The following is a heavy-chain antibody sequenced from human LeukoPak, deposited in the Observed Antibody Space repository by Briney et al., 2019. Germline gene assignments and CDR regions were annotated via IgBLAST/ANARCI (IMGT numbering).Heavy chain of an antibody. J-gene: IGHJ4*02. V-gene: IGHV3-7*05. CDR3: ARDLSRSYYYGSGSYSD. D-gene: IGHD3-10*01. CDR1: GFTFTTYW. Sequence: GGSLRRSCAASGFTFTTYWMGWVRQAPGKGLEWLANIKQDGREKYYVDSVKGRFTISRDNAKNSLYLQMNSLRAEDTAVYYCARDLSRSYYYGSGSYSDWGQGTLVTVSS. CDR2: IKQDGREK.